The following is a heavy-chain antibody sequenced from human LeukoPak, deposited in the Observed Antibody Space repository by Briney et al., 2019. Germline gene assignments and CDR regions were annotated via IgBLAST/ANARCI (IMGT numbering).Heavy chain of an antibody. D-gene: IGHD1-1*01. J-gene: IGHJ4*02. CDR3: VRLLSATGNFDF. CDR1: GGSMSSSGYY. Sequence: SETLSLTCSVSGGSMSSSGYYRGWIRQPPGKGLEWIETIDYSGDTYYNPSLKSRVTISVDTSKNQFSLKLRSVTAADTAVYYCVRLLSATGNFDFWGQGALVTVSS. CDR2: IDYSGDT. V-gene: IGHV4-39*07.